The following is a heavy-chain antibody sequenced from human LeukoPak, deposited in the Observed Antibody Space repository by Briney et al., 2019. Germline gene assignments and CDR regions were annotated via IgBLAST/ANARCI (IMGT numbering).Heavy chain of an antibody. CDR2: IKQDGSEK. D-gene: IGHD3-3*01. Sequence: GGSLRLSCAASGFTVSSYWMNWVRQAPGKGLEWVANIKQDGSEKYYVDSVKGRFTISRDNAKNSLYLQMNSLRAEDTAVYYCAGDFSAFDIWGQGTMVTVSS. CDR3: AGDFSAFDI. CDR1: GFTVSSYW. V-gene: IGHV3-7*05. J-gene: IGHJ3*02.